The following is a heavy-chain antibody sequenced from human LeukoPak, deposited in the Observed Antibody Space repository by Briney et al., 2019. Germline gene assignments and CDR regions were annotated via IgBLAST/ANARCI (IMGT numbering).Heavy chain of an antibody. D-gene: IGHD2-15*01. Sequence: GGSLRLSCAASGFTFSRFGMQWVRQPPGKGLEWVAFIRYDGSDKYYADFVKGRFTISRDNSKDTLYLQMNSLRAEDTAVYYCEKTPGGSSDYWGQGTLVTVSS. J-gene: IGHJ4*02. CDR3: EKTPGGSSDY. CDR2: IRYDGSDK. V-gene: IGHV3-30*02. CDR1: GFTFSRFG.